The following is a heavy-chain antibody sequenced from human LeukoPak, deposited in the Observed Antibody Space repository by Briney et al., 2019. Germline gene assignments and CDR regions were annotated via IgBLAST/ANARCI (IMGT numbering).Heavy chain of an antibody. Sequence: GGSLRLSCAASGFTFSSYGMHWVRQAPGKGLEWVAVIWYDGSNKYYADSVKGRFTISRDNSKNTLYLQMSSLRAEDTAVYYCARAAGGHYDFWSGYYTDYWGQGTLVTVSS. CDR3: ARAAGGHYDFWSGYYTDY. CDR2: IWYDGSNK. CDR1: GFTFSSYG. D-gene: IGHD3-3*01. V-gene: IGHV3-33*01. J-gene: IGHJ4*02.